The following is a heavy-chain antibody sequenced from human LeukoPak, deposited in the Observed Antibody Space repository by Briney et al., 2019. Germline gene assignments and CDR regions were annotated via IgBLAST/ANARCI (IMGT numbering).Heavy chain of an antibody. D-gene: IGHD3-22*01. CDR2: IYYSGST. V-gene: IGHV4-61*01. J-gene: IGHJ4*02. CDR1: GGSVSSGSYY. CDR3: ARGPDSSGYYYFDY. Sequence: SETLSLTCTVSGGSVSSGSYYWSWIRQPPGKGLEWIGYIYYSGSTNYNPSLKSRVTISVDTSKNQFSLKLSSVTAADTAVYYCARGPDSSGYYYFDYWGQGTLVTVSS.